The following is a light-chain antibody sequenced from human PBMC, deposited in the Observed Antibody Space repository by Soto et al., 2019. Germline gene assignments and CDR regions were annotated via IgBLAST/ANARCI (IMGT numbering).Light chain of an antibody. V-gene: IGKV3-15*01. Sequence: EIVMTQSPATLSLSPGERATLSCRASESVSTNLAWYQQKAGQAPRLLIYGASTRAAGIPARFSGSGSGTDFTLTISSLQSEDFAVYYCQQYYDWPITFGQGTRLEIK. CDR3: QQYYDWPIT. CDR1: ESVSTN. J-gene: IGKJ5*01. CDR2: GAS.